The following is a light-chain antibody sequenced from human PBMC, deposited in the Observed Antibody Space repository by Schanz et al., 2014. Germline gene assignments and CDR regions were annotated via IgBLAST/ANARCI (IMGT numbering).Light chain of an antibody. Sequence: DIQMTQSPSSLSASVGDRVTITCRASQSVSTHLSWYQQKPGKAPTLLIYSASSLETGAPSRFSGGGSGTDFTLTISSLQPEDSATYQCQQTYSTPQTFGQGTKVEIK. V-gene: IGKV1-39*01. CDR2: SAS. CDR1: QSVSTH. CDR3: QQTYSTPQT. J-gene: IGKJ1*01.